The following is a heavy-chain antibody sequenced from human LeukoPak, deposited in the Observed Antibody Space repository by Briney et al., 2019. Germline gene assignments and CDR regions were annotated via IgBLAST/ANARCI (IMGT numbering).Heavy chain of an antibody. V-gene: IGHV3-72*01. D-gene: IGHD6-19*01. CDR3: ARGAYSSGWPPFDY. J-gene: IGHJ4*02. Sequence: GGSLRLSCAASGFIFSDHCMDWVRQAPGKGLEWVGRAKNKVNSYTTIYAASVKGRITISRDDSKNSLYLQMNSLKTEDTAVYYCARGAYSSGWPPFDYWGQGTLVTVSS. CDR1: GFIFSDHC. CDR2: AKNKVNSYTT.